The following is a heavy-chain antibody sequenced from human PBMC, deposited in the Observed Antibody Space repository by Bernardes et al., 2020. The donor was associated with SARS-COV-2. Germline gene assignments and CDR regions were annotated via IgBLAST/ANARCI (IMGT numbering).Heavy chain of an antibody. D-gene: IGHD3-22*01. CDR3: AKYYYDSSGYYSDAFDI. J-gene: IGHJ3*02. CDR1: GFPFSSYA. V-gene: IGHV3-23*01. CDR2: ISGSGGST. Sequence: GGSLRLSCAASGFPFSSYAMSWVRQAPGKGLEWVSAISGSGGSTYYADSVKGRFTISRDNSKNTLYLQMNSLRAEDTAVYYCAKYYYDSSGYYSDAFDIWGQGKMVTVSS.